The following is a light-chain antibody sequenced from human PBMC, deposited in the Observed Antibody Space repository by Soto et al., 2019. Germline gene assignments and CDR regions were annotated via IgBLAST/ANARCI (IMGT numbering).Light chain of an antibody. CDR1: SGHSSYA. CDR2: LNSDGSH. V-gene: IGLV4-69*01. J-gene: IGLJ2*01. Sequence: QLVLTQSPSASASLGASVKLTCTLSSGHSSYAIAWHQQQPEKGPRYLMKLNSDGSHSKGDGIPDRFSGSSSGAERYLTISSLQSEDEADYSCQTWGTGIPGVVFGGGTKLTVL. CDR3: QTWGTGIPGVV.